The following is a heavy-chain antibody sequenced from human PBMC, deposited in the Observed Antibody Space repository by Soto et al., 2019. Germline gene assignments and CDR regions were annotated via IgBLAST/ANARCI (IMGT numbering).Heavy chain of an antibody. CDR1: GFTVSSNY. CDR2: IYSGGST. J-gene: IGHJ6*03. D-gene: IGHD6-6*01. V-gene: IGHV3-66*01. Sequence: EVQLVESGGGLVQPGGSLRLSCAASGFTVSSNYMSWVRQAPGKGLEWVSVIYSGGSTYYADSVKGRFTISRDNSKNTLYLQMNSLRAEDTAVYYCARDASAEYSSSHYYYYMDVWGKGTTVTVSS. CDR3: ARDASAEYSSSHYYYYMDV.